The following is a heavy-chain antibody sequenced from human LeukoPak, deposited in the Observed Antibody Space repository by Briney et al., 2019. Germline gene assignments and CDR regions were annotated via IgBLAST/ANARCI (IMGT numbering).Heavy chain of an antibody. J-gene: IGHJ4*02. V-gene: IGHV4-59*01. CDR1: GASISSYY. CDR2: IYYSGTT. D-gene: IGHD3-22*01. Sequence: PSETLSLTCTVSGASISSYYWSWIRQPPGKDLEWIGYIYYSGTTSYNPSLTSRVTMSVDTSKNQFSLNLSSVTAADTAMYYCARNFDTSGYYVYFDYWGQGALVTVSS. CDR3: ARNFDTSGYYVYFDY.